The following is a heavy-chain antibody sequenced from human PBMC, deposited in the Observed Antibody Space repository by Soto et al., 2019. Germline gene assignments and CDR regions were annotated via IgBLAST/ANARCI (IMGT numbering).Heavy chain of an antibody. D-gene: IGHD6-13*01. V-gene: IGHV3-23*01. CDR1: GFTFSSYA. J-gene: IGHJ6*02. Sequence: GGSLRLSCAASGFTFSSYAMSWVRQAPGKGLEWVSAISGSGGSTYYADSVKGRFTISRDNSKNTLYLQMNSLRAGDTAVYYCAKDRGRSWYYYYYGMDVWGQGTTVTVSS. CDR2: ISGSGGST. CDR3: AKDRGRSWYYYYYGMDV.